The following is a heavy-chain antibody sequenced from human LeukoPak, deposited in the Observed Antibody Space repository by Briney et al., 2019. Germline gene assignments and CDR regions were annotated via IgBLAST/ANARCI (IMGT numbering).Heavy chain of an antibody. CDR1: GYTFTSHD. D-gene: IGHD7-27*01. J-gene: IGHJ4*02. CDR3: VRTPPNWGFDY. V-gene: IGHV1-8*01. CDR2: MSPNSGDT. Sequence: ASVTVSCTASGYTFTSHDINWVRQATGQGLEWMGWMSPNSGDTGYAQKFQGRVTMTSDSSISTADMELSSLRSEDTAIYYCVRTPPNWGFDYWGQGTLVTVSS.